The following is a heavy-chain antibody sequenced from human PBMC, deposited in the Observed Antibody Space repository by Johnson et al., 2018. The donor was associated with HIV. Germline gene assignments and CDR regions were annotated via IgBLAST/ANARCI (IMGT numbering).Heavy chain of an antibody. CDR2: INWNGGST. CDR1: GFTFDDYG. Sequence: QLVESGGGLVQPGRSLRLSCAASGFTFDDYGMSWVRQAPGKGLEWVAGINWNGGSTGYADSVKGRFTISRDNAKNSLYLQMNSLRAEDTALYYCARSIFYYDSSGYDGGAFDIWGQGTMVTVSS. V-gene: IGHV3-20*04. D-gene: IGHD3-22*01. CDR3: ARSIFYYDSSGYDGGAFDI. J-gene: IGHJ3*02.